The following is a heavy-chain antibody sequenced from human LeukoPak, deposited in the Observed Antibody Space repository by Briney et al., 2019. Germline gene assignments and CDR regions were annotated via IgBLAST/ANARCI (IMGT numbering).Heavy chain of an antibody. Sequence: TSETLSLTCAVYGVSFSGYYWSWIRQPPGKGLEWVGEINHSGSTNYNPSLKSRVTMSVDTSKNQFSLKLSSVTAADTAVYYCARDSSGYYWAHYGMDVWGQGTTVTVSS. CDR1: GVSFSGYY. D-gene: IGHD3-22*01. V-gene: IGHV4-34*01. CDR3: ARDSSGYYWAHYGMDV. J-gene: IGHJ6*02. CDR2: INHSGST.